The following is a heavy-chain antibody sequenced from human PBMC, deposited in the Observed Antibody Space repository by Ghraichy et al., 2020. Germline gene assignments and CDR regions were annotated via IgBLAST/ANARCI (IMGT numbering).Heavy chain of an antibody. CDR1: GGSISSYY. J-gene: IGHJ6*02. CDR2: IYTSGST. CDR3: ARDHGYSYGNYYYYYGMDV. Sequence: SETLSLTCTVSGGSISSYYWSWIRQPAGKGLEWIGRIYTSGSTNYNPSLKSRVTMSVDTSKNQFSLKLNSVTAADTAVYYCARDHGYSYGNYYYYYGMDVWGQGTTVTVSS. D-gene: IGHD5-18*01. V-gene: IGHV4-4*07.